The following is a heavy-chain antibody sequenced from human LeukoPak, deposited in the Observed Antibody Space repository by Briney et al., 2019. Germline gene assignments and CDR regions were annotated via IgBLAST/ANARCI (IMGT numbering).Heavy chain of an antibody. CDR1: GGSISSSSYY. J-gene: IGHJ4*02. Sequence: PSETLSLTCTVSGGSISSSSYYWNWIRQPAGKGLEWIGRIYSSGTTNYNPSLKSRVTISVDTSKNQFSLELSSVTAADTAVYYCARRGGLRWLQFGLSNFCFNYWGQGTLVTVSS. CDR2: IYSSGTT. V-gene: IGHV4-61*02. CDR3: ARRGGLRWLQFGLSNFCFNY. D-gene: IGHD5-24*01.